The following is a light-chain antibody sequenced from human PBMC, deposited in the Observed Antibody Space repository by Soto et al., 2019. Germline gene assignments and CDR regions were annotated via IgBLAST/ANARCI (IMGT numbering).Light chain of an antibody. V-gene: IGKV1-39*01. Sequence: DIQMTQSPSSLSASVVDIVTITCRASQSIGRFLNWHQQKPGKAPNVLINVASTLRSGVPSRFSGSGSGTDFTLSISSLQPDDFATYYCHQYNSYWTFGQGTKVDI. J-gene: IGKJ1*01. CDR2: VAS. CDR3: HQYNSYWT. CDR1: QSIGRF.